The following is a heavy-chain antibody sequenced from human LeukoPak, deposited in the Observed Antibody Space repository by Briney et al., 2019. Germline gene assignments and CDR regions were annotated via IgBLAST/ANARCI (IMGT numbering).Heavy chain of an antibody. J-gene: IGHJ4*02. Sequence: PGGSLRLSCAASGFTFSSYAMNWVRQAPGKGLEWVSGISNSGGSTYYADSVKDRFTISRENSKNTLYLQMNSLRAEDTAVYYCAKETSSSFDYWGQGTLVTVSS. CDR2: ISNSGGST. CDR1: GFTFSSYA. D-gene: IGHD6-6*01. V-gene: IGHV3-23*01. CDR3: AKETSSSFDY.